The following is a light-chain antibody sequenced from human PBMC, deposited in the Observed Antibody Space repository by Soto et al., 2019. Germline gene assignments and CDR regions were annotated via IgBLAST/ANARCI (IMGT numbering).Light chain of an antibody. CDR2: DVS. Sequence: QSALTQPASVSGSPGQSITISCTGTSSDVGGYNFVSWYQHHPGTAPKLLIYDVSNRPSGVSNRFSGSKSGNTASLTISGLQHEDEADYYCSSYTRSNTVVFGGGTKLTVL. J-gene: IGLJ2*01. CDR1: SSDVGGYNF. V-gene: IGLV2-14*03. CDR3: SSYTRSNTVV.